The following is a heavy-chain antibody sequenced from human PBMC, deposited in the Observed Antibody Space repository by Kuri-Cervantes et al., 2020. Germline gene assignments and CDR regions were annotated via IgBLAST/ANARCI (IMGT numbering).Heavy chain of an antibody. V-gene: IGHV4-61*02. D-gene: IGHD3-9*01. CDR2: IXTSGST. CDR3: ARERLRYFYWLLWD. CDR1: GGSISSGSYY. Sequence: SETLSLTCTXSGGSISSGSYYWSWIRQPAGXGLXXXGRIXTSGSTNYNPSLKSRVTISVDTXXNQFSLKLSSVTAADTAVYYCARERLRYFYWLLWDWGQGTLVTVSS. J-gene: IGHJ4*02.